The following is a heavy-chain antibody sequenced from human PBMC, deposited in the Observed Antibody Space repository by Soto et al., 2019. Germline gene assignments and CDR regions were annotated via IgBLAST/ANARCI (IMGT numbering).Heavy chain of an antibody. CDR1: GYTFTSYG. CDR3: DTAVYYCAKGLRRLLRTQYYDGLDV. J-gene: IGHJ6*02. V-gene: IGHV1-18*04. Sequence: ASVKVSCKASGYTFTSYGISWVRQAPGQGLEWLGWISTYTVNTNYAEKVQGRVTITTDISTSTAYMELRRLRSDETAVYYDDTAVYYCAKGLRRLLRTQYYDGLDVWGRGTTVTVSS. CDR2: ISTYTVNT. D-gene: IGHD3-10*01.